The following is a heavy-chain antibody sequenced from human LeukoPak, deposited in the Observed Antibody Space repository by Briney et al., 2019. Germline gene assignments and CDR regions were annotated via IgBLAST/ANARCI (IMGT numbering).Heavy chain of an antibody. D-gene: IGHD7-27*01. CDR3: ARSSLTGGWFDP. CDR1: GGSISSYY. Sequence: TWETLSLTCTVSGGSISSYYRSWIRQPPGKGLEWIGYIIDTGSTNYKPSLKTRLTMSVDVSKNQISLKLSSVTAADTAVYYCARSSLTGGWFDPWGQGTLVTVSS. CDR2: IIDTGST. V-gene: IGHV4-59*01. J-gene: IGHJ5*02.